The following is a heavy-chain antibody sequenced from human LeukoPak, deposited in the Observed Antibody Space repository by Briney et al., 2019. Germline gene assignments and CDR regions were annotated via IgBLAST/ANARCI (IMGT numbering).Heavy chain of an antibody. J-gene: IGHJ4*02. CDR2: ISWNSGNI. CDR1: GVTFNDYA. V-gene: IGHV3-9*01. D-gene: IGHD3-10*01. Sequence: GGSLRLSCAASGVTFNDYAMHWVRQAPGKGLEWVSGISWNSGNIGYADSVKGRFTISRDNAKSSLYLQMNSLRTEDTALYYCAKDLWYAAYYFDFWGQGTLVTVSS. CDR3: AKDLWYAAYYFDF.